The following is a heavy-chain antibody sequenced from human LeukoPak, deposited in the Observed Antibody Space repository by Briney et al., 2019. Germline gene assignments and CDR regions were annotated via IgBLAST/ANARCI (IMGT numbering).Heavy chain of an antibody. D-gene: IGHD5-24*01. CDR2: INHSGST. CDR3: ARGRGWLRSYYYYYMDV. J-gene: IGHJ6*03. V-gene: IGHV4-34*01. CDR1: GGSLSGYY. Sequence: SETLSLTCAVYGGSLSGYYWSWIRQPPGKGLEWIGEINHSGSTNYNPSLKSRVTISVDTSKNQFSLKLSSVTAADTAVYYCARGRGWLRSYYYYYMDVWGKGTTVTVSS.